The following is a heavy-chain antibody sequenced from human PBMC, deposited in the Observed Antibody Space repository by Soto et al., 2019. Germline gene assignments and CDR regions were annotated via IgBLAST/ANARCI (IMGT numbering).Heavy chain of an antibody. J-gene: IGHJ2*01. CDR2: ISTYNGNT. V-gene: IGHV1-18*01. CDR3: ARDRETGSRFFDL. Sequence: QVQLVQSGAEVKKPGASVKVSCKASGYTFTTYGITWVRQAPGQGLEWMGWISTYNGNTNYAQKLQGRVTMTTDTSTGTAYVELRSLRSDDTAVYYCARDRETGSRFFDLWGRGTLVTVSS. D-gene: IGHD3-10*01. CDR1: GYTFTTYG.